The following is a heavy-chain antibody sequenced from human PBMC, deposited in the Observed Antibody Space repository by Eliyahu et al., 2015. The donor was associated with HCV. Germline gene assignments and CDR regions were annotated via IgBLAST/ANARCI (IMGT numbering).Heavy chain of an antibody. J-gene: IGHJ5*02. CDR2: IXYSGSA. V-gene: IGHV4-59*01. D-gene: IGHD6-19*01. CDR1: GGSXXPXS. CDR3: ASGGGGIAVAGTGGWFDP. Sequence: QVQLQESGPGLVKPSETLSLPCSVXGGSXXPXSWXWIRQPPGKGLEWIGYIXYSGSANYNPSLKSRVTISVDTSKNQFSLKLNSVTAADTAVYYCASGGGGIAVAGTGGWFDPWGQGSLVTVSS.